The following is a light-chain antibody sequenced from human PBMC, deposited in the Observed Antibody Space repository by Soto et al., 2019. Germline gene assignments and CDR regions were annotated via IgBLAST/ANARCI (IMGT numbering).Light chain of an antibody. CDR3: QQYNSYSRT. J-gene: IGKJ2*01. V-gene: IGKV1-5*03. CDR1: QSISSW. CDR2: KAS. Sequence: DIQMTQSPSTLSASVGDRVTITCRASQSISSWLAWYQQKPGKAPKLLIYKASSLESVVPSRFSGSGSGTEFTLTISSLQPDDFATDYCQQYNSYSRTFGQGTKLEIK.